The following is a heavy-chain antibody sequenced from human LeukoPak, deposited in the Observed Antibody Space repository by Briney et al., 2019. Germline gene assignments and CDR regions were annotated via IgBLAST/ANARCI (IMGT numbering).Heavy chain of an antibody. V-gene: IGHV3-30*04. CDR3: ARDPGGPYCTNGVCSGLGMDV. Sequence: PGGSLRLSCAASGFTFSSYAMHWVRQAPGKGLEWVAVISYDGSNKYYADSVKGRFTISRDNSKNTLYLQMNSLRAEDTAVYYCARDPGGPYCTNGVCSGLGMDVWGKGTTVTVSS. D-gene: IGHD2-8*01. CDR1: GFTFSSYA. CDR2: ISYDGSNK. J-gene: IGHJ6*03.